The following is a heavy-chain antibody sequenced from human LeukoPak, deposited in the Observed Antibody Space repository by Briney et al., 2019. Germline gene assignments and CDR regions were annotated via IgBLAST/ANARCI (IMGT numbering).Heavy chain of an antibody. J-gene: IGHJ4*02. V-gene: IGHV3-23*01. D-gene: IGHD3-10*01. CDR1: GFTFSSYA. CDR2: ISGSGGST. CDR3: AKDLWFGELSLPPFDY. Sequence: PGGSLRLSCAASGFTFSSYAMSWVRQAPGKGLEWVSAISGSGGSTYYADSVKGRFTISRDNSKNTLYLQMNSLRAEDTAVYYCAKDLWFGELSLPPFDYWGQGTLVTVSS.